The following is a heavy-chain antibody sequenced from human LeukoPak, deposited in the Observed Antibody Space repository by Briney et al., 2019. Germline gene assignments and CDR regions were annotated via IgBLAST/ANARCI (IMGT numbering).Heavy chain of an antibody. V-gene: IGHV3-23*01. CDR3: AKARRVRGVTFDY. CDR2: ISGSGGST. J-gene: IGHJ4*02. Sequence: PGGSLRLSCAASGFTFSSYAMSWVRQAPGKGLEWVSAISGSGGSTYYADSVKGRFTISRGNSKNTLYLQMNSLRAEDTAVYYCAKARRVRGVTFDYWGQGTLVTVSS. CDR1: GFTFSSYA. D-gene: IGHD3-10*01.